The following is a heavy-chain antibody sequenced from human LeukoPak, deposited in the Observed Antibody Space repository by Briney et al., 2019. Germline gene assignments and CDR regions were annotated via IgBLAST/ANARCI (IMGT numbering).Heavy chain of an antibody. Sequence: PGGSLRLSCAASGFTFSSYAMSWVRQAPGKGLEWVSAISGSGGSTYYADSVKGRFTISRDNSKNTLYLQMNSLRAEDTAAYYCAKGYYYYDSSGYFDYWGQGTLVTVSS. J-gene: IGHJ4*02. CDR1: GFTFSSYA. CDR2: ISGSGGST. D-gene: IGHD3-22*01. V-gene: IGHV3-23*01. CDR3: AKGYYYYDSSGYFDY.